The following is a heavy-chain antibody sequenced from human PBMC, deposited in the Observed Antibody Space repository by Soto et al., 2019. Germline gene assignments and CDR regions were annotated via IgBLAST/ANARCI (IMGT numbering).Heavy chain of an antibody. CDR3: ARKGEEGWFDP. CDR1: GYPISSSTS. V-gene: IGHV4-28*01. D-gene: IGHD2-21*01. CDR2: IYYSGRT. Sequence: QVQLQESGPGLVKPSDTLSLTCAVSGYPISSSTSWGWIRQPPGKGLEWIGHIYYSGRTYYSPSLKSRVTMSVDTSKNQFSLKLSAVTAVDTAVYYRARKGEEGWFDPWGQGTLVTVSS. J-gene: IGHJ5*02.